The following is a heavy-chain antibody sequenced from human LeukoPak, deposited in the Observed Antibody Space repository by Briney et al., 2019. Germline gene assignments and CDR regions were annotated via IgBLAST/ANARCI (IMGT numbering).Heavy chain of an antibody. CDR2: IYTSGSP. CDR3: ARGVITMIVDDAFDI. CDR1: GGSISSGSYY. J-gene: IGHJ3*02. D-gene: IGHD3-22*01. Sequence: SETLSLTCTVSGGSISSGSYYWSWIRQPAGKGLEWIGRIYTSGSPNYNPSLKSRVTISVDTSKNQFSLKLSSVTAADTAVYYCARGVITMIVDDAFDIWGQGTMVTVSS. V-gene: IGHV4-61*02.